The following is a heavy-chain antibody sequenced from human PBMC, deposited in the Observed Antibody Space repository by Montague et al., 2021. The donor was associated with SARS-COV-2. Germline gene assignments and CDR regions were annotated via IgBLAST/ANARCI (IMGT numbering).Heavy chain of an antibody. CDR2: VLYTDYT. CDR3: ATVARGCSATSCYLSS. D-gene: IGHD2-2*01. J-gene: IGHJ4*02. CDR1: GASISSNTC. Sequence: SETLSLTCGVSGASISSNTCWNWVRQSPGKGLEWIGEVLYTDYTXYNPSLKSRPTISLDKSKNQVFLRLTSVTAADTAVYYCATVARGCSATSCYLSSWGPGTLVTVSS. V-gene: IGHV4-4*02.